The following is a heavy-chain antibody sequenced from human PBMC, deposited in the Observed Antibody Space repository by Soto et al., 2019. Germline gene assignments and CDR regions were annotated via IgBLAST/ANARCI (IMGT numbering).Heavy chain of an antibody. J-gene: IGHJ6*02. Sequence: PSETLSLTCAVYGGSFSGYYWSWIRQPPGKGLEWIGEINHSGSTNYNPSLKSRVTISVDTSKNQSSLKLSSVTAADTAVYYCARSVVAATPLGYYGMDVWGQGTTVTVSS. CDR2: INHSGST. V-gene: IGHV4-34*01. CDR1: GGSFSGYY. D-gene: IGHD2-15*01. CDR3: ARSVVAATPLGYYGMDV.